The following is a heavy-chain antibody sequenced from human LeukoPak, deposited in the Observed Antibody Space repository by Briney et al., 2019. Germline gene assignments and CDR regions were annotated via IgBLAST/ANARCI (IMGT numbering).Heavy chain of an antibody. CDR1: GFNFRDHW. Sequence: GGSLRLSCAVSGFNFRDHWMDLVRQAPGKGLEWVGHIKNDGSESYYVDSLKGRFSISRDNTNNALYLQMNSLRVEDTAVYYCAKNNGWFHLAQWGQGTLVTVSS. J-gene: IGHJ4*02. D-gene: IGHD6-19*01. CDR2: IKNDGSES. V-gene: IGHV3-7*03. CDR3: AKNNGWFHLAQ.